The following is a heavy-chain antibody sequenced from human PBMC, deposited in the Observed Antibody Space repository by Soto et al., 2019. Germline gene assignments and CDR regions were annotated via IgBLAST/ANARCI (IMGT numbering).Heavy chain of an antibody. CDR2: IYYSGST. D-gene: IGHD2-2*01. J-gene: IGHJ6*02. CDR3: ARVASQQLPYYYYYYGMDV. Sequence: SETLSLTCTVSGGSISSYYWSWIRQPPGKGLEWIGYIYYSGSTNYNPSLKSRVTISVDTSKNQFSLKLSSVTAADTAVYYCARVASQQLPYYYYYYGMDVWGQGTTVTVSS. CDR1: GGSISSYY. V-gene: IGHV4-59*01.